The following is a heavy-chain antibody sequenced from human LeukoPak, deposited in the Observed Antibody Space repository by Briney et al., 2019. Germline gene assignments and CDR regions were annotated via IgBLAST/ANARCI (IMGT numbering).Heavy chain of an antibody. CDR1: GYSFTSYW. V-gene: IGHV5-51*01. CDR3: ATQKWQLVRYYYYYYRDV. CDR2: IYPGDSDT. Sequence: GESLKISCRGSGYSFTSYWIGWVRQMPGKGLEWMGIIYPGDSDTRYSPSFQGQVTISADKSISTAYLQWSSLKASDTAMYYCATQKWQLVRYYYYYYRDVWGKGTTVTASS. D-gene: IGHD6-13*01. J-gene: IGHJ6*03.